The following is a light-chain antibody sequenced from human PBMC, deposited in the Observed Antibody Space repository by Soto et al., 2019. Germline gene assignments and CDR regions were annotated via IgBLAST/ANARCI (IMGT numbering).Light chain of an antibody. CDR1: QSVSSN. CDR2: GAS. V-gene: IGKV3-15*01. Sequence: EIMLKQSPGTLSLSPGEGATLSFSASQSVSSNLAWYQQKPGQAPRLLIYGASTRAAGIPARSSGSGSGTDFTLTITSLQSEDFGVYYCHQHNNWWTFGQGTKVDIK. CDR3: HQHNNWWT. J-gene: IGKJ1*01.